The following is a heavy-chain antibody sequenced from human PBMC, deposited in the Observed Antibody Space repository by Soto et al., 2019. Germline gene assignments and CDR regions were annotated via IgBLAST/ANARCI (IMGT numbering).Heavy chain of an antibody. CDR1: GGSISSGGHY. Sequence: NPSETLSLTCTVSGGSISSGGHYWSWIRQHPGKGLEWIGYIYYSGSTYYNPSLKSRVTISVDTSKNQFSLKLSSVTAADTAVYYCARGLPQDYDILTGYSNYMDVWGKGTTVTVSS. J-gene: IGHJ6*03. D-gene: IGHD3-9*01. CDR3: ARGLPQDYDILTGYSNYMDV. CDR2: IYYSGST. V-gene: IGHV4-31*03.